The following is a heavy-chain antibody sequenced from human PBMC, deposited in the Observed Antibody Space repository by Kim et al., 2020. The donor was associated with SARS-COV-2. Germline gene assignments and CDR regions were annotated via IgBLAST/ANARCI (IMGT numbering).Heavy chain of an antibody. CDR1: GFTFSSYA. CDR2: ISYDGSNK. D-gene: IGHD3-16*01. J-gene: IGHJ5*02. CDR3: ARGGDGNWFDP. Sequence: GGSLRLSCAASGFTFSSYAMHWVRQAPGKGLEWVAVISYDGSNKYYADSMKGRFTISRDNSKNTLYLQMNSLRAEDTAVYYCARGGDGNWFDPWGQGTLVTVSS. V-gene: IGHV3-30*04.